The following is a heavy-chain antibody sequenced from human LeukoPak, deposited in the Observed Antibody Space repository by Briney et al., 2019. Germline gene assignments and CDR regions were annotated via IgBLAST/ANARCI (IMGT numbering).Heavy chain of an antibody. D-gene: IGHD1-20*01. CDR1: GGSISSYY. CDR3: ARVNNWNDGIDY. J-gene: IGHJ4*02. CDR2: IYYSGST. Sequence: SETLSLTCTVSGGSISSYYWSWIRQPPGKGLEWVGYIYYSGSTNYNPSLKSRVTISVDTSKNQFSLKLSSVTAADTAVYYCARVNNWNDGIDYWGQGTLVTVSS. V-gene: IGHV4-59*01.